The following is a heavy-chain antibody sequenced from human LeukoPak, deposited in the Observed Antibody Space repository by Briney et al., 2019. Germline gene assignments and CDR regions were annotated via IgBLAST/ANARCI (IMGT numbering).Heavy chain of an antibody. D-gene: IGHD2-8*02. J-gene: IGHJ4*02. CDR1: GVTFTNYY. CDR3: AREESGGYFDY. V-gene: IGHV1-46*01. CDR2: INPSGSST. Sequence: ASVKVSCKASGVTFTNYYMHWVRQAPGQGLEWMGLINPSGSSTNYAQKFRGRVTMTRDTPTTTVYMELSSLRSEDTAVYYCAREESGGYFDYGGQGTLVTVSS.